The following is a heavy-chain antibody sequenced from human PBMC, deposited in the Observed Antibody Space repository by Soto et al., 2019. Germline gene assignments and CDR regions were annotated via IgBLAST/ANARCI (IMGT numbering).Heavy chain of an antibody. V-gene: IGHV6-1*01. D-gene: IGHD1-26*01. CDR1: GDSVSSNSAT. CDR2: TYYRSKWYD. Sequence: QVQLQQSGPGLVKSSQTLSLICSISGDSVSSNSATWNWIRRSPSRGLEWLGRTYYRSKWYDDYAVSVKSRMTISPDTSKNQFSLQLNSVTPEDTAVYYCARNSGSNFDHWGQGTLVTVSS. CDR3: ARNSGSNFDH. J-gene: IGHJ5*02.